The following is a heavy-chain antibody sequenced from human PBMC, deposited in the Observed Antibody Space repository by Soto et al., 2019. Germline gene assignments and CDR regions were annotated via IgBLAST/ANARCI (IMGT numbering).Heavy chain of an antibody. J-gene: IGHJ6*03. D-gene: IGHD4-17*01. CDR2: INHSGST. CDR1: GGSFIGYY. Sequence: PSETLSLTCAVYGGSFIGYYWSWSLQPPWKGLEWIGEINHSGSTNYNPSLKSRVTISVDTSKNQFSLKLSSVTAADAAVYYCARIYGDYEYYYYYYMDVWGKGTTVTVSS. V-gene: IGHV4-34*01. CDR3: ARIYGDYEYYYYYYMDV.